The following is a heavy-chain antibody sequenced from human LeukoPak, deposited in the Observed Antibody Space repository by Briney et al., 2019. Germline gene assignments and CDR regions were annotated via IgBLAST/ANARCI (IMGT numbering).Heavy chain of an antibody. CDR1: GGTFSSYA. J-gene: IGHJ4*02. CDR3: ARSAVHYDSSGYYRPFDY. D-gene: IGHD3-22*01. CDR2: IIPIFGTA. Sequence: GASVKVSCKASGGTFSSYAISWVRQAPGQGLEWMGGIIPIFGTANYAQKFQGRVTITTDESTSTAYMELSSLRSEDTAVYYCARSAVHYDSSGYYRPFDYWGQGTLVTVSS. V-gene: IGHV1-69*05.